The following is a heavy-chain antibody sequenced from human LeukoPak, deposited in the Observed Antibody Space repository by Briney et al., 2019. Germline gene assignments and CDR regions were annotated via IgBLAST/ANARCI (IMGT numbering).Heavy chain of an antibody. Sequence: PGGSLRLSCAASGFTFTTYTMTWVRQAPGKGLEWVANIKGDGGERNYVDSVEGRFAISRDSAKNSVYLQMNSLRVEDTAVYYCAREYWGVDYWGQGTLVTVSS. V-gene: IGHV3-7*01. D-gene: IGHD2-8*02. CDR1: GFTFTTYT. J-gene: IGHJ4*02. CDR3: AREYWGVDY. CDR2: IKGDGGER.